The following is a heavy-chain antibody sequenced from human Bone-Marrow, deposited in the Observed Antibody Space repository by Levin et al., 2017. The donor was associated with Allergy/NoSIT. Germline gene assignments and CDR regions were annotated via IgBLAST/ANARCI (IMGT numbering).Heavy chain of an antibody. CDR3: ARDLSTAVFGGAAFDV. J-gene: IGHJ3*01. CDR1: TFTFRNYG. CDR2: IWHDESEK. D-gene: IGHD3-16*01. Sequence: GGSLRLSCAASTFTFRNYGMHWVRQAPGKGLEWVAVIWHDESEKYYADSVKGRFTISRDNSKDMLYLQMNTLRAEDMAVYYCARDLSTAVFGGAAFDVWGQGTMVTVSS. V-gene: IGHV3-33*01.